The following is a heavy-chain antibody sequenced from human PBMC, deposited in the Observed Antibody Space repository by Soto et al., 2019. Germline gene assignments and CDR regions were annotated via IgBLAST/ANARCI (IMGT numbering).Heavy chain of an antibody. D-gene: IGHD3-16*01. V-gene: IGHV4-38-2*02. CDR3: ARDGLRYFESYAYYSGPPLDY. J-gene: IGHJ4*01. CDR1: NFSMTSGFY. Sequence: PSETLSLTCAVSNFSMTSGFYWGWLRQPPGKGLEWIGSIFHTGSTSYRPSLKSRVTISLDRSKNQFSLTLRSVTAADTAVYYCARDGLRYFESYAYYSGPPLDYWGQGVLVTVSS. CDR2: IFHTGST.